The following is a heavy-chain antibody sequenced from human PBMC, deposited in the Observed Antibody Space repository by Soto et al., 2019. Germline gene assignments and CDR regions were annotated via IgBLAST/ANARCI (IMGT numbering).Heavy chain of an antibody. CDR3: AKDQLTAGGDYYYYYGMDA. V-gene: IGHV3-23*01. Sequence: EVVLLESGGGLVQPGGSLRLSCEASGFTFSSFAMSWVRQTPGKGLEWLSGISGGGGGSYYADSVKGRFTISRDNSKNTLYLQMNSLRVEDTALYYCAKDQLTAGGDYYYYYGMDAWGRGTAVTVSS. D-gene: IGHD6-13*01. J-gene: IGHJ6*02. CDR2: ISGGGGGS. CDR1: GFTFSSFA.